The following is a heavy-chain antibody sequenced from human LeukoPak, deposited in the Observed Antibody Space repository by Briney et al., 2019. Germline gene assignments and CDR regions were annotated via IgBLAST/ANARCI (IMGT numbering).Heavy chain of an antibody. V-gene: IGHV3-48*03. CDR2: ISSSGSTI. J-gene: IGHJ6*03. CDR1: GFTFSSYE. D-gene: IGHD3-3*01. CDR3: AKDAIREPLTIFGVVQPRYYYMDV. Sequence: GGSLRLSCAASGFTFSSYEMNWVRQAPGKGLEWVSYISSSGSTIYYADSVKGRFTISRDNAKNSLYLQMNSLRAEDTAVYYCAKDAIREPLTIFGVVQPRYYYMDVWGKGTTVTVSS.